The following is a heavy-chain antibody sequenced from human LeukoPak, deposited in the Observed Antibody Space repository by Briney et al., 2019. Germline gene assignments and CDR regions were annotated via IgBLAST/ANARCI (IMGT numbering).Heavy chain of an antibody. V-gene: IGHV3-48*03. J-gene: IGHJ3*02. CDR3: AKDRLRYYYDSSGSEAFDI. D-gene: IGHD3-22*01. CDR2: ISSSGSTI. CDR1: GFTFSSYA. Sequence: GGSLRLSCAASGFTFSSYAMSWVRQAPGKGLEWVSYISSSGSTIYYADSVKGRFTISRDNAKNSLYLQMNSLRAEDTAVYYCAKDRLRYYYDSSGSEAFDIWGQGTMVTVSS.